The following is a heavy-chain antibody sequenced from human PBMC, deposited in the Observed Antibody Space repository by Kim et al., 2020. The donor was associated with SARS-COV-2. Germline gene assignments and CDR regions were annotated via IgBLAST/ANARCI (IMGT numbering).Heavy chain of an antibody. J-gene: IGHJ4*02. D-gene: IGHD3-22*01. CDR2: IYYSGST. V-gene: IGHV4-39*01. Sequence: SETLSLTCTVSGGSISSSSYYWGWIRQPPGKGLEWIGSIYYSGSTYYNPSLKSRVTISVDTSKNQFSLKLSSVTAADTAVYYCASHYYDSSGYYYPDYWGQGTLVTVSS. CDR3: ASHYYDSSGYYYPDY. CDR1: GGSISSSSYY.